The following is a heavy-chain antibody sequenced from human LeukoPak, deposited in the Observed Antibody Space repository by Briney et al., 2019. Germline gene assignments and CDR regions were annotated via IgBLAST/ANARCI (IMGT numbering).Heavy chain of an antibody. CDR2: IYSTGST. CDR3: ARQIASAGTVGFDF. D-gene: IGHD6-13*01. V-gene: IGHV4-4*07. J-gene: IGHJ4*02. Sequence: SETLSLTCTVSGGSISSYYWSWIRQPARKGLEWIGRIYSTGSTNYNPSLKSRVTMSVDTSKNQFSLRLRSVTAADTAVYYCARQIASAGTVGFDFWGQGALVTVSS. CDR1: GGSISSYY.